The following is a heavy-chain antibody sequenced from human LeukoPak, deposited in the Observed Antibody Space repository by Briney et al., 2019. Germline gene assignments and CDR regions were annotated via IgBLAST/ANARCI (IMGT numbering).Heavy chain of an antibody. CDR2: IYYSGST. CDR3: ARYVWGSYPTFEDY. CDR1: GVSISSYY. J-gene: IGHJ4*02. V-gene: IGHV4-59*01. Sequence: SETLSLTCTVSGVSISSYYWSWIRQPPGKGLEGIGYIYYSGSTNYNPSLKSRVTISVDTSKNKFSLELSSVTAADTAVYYCARYVWGSYPTFEDYWGQGTLVTVSS. D-gene: IGHD3-16*02.